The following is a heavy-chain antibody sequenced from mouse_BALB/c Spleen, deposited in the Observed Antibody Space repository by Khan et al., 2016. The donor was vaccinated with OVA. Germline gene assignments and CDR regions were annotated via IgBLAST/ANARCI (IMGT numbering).Heavy chain of an antibody. V-gene: IGHV1S136*01. CDR1: GYTFTSYV. Sequence: VQLQQPGPEPVKPGASVKMPCEASGYTFTSYVIHWVKQKPGQGLEWIGYIYPFNDDTKYNEKFKGKATLTSDTSSSTAYMELRSLTSEDSAVYYCAKNYRYDVYFDYWGQGTTRTVSS. D-gene: IGHD2-14*01. CDR3: AKNYRYDVYFDY. J-gene: IGHJ2*01. CDR2: IYPFNDDT.